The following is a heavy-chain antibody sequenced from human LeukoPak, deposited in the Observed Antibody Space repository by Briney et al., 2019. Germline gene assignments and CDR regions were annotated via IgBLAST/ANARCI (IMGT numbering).Heavy chain of an antibody. D-gene: IGHD1-26*01. Sequence: GGSLRLSCAASGFTFSSYGMHWVRQAPGKGLEWVAVIWYGGSNKYYADSVKGRFTISRDNSKNTLYLQMNSLRAEDTAVYYCAKPVTEEGGSYYFDYWGQGTLVTVSS. CDR1: GFTFSSYG. CDR2: IWYGGSNK. J-gene: IGHJ4*02. V-gene: IGHV3-30*02. CDR3: AKPVTEEGGSYYFDY.